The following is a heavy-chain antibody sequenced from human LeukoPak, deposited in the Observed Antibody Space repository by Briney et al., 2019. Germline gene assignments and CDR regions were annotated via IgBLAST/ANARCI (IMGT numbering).Heavy chain of an antibody. CDR2: FSAGGNRT. CDR1: GFTFRDYA. CDR3: AKVLSKIYIYGPFDY. J-gene: IGHJ4*02. D-gene: IGHD3-10*01. Sequence: GGSLRLSCAASGFTFRDYAMTWVRQAPGKGPEWVSTFSAGGNRTYYADSVKGRFIITRDNSKNTLYLQMNSLRAEDAAVYYCAKVLSKIYIYGPFDYWGQGSLVTVSS. V-gene: IGHV3-23*01.